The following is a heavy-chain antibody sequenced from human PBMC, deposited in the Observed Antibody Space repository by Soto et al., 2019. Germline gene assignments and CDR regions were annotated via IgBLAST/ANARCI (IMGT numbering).Heavy chain of an antibody. CDR1: SGSISSAHW. CDR2: IYHSGST. Sequence: SETLYLTCSVTSGSISSAHWWNWVRQPPGKGLEWIGEIYHSGSTNYNPSLKSRVTVSVDKSMNQFSLKLTSVTAADTAVYYCATNSYYSLGVWGKGTTVTVSS. CDR3: ATNSYYSLGV. V-gene: IGHV4-4*02. J-gene: IGHJ6*04.